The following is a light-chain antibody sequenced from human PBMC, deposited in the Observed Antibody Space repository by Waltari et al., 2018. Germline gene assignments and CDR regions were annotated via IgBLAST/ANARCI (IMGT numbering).Light chain of an antibody. CDR3: QQSFSSPWT. CDR1: QSVFSSY. CDR2: GAS. V-gene: IGKV3-20*01. Sequence: ILLTQFPGTMSLSPGETATFSCRASQSVFSSYIGWYQQKPGQAPRLLIYGASNRATDIPDRFSGSGSGTEFTLTVTNLQPDDFATYFCQQSFSSPWTFGQGTTVNI. J-gene: IGKJ1*01.